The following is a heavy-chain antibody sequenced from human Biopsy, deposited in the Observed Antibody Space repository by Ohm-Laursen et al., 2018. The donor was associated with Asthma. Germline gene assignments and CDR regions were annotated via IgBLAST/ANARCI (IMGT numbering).Heavy chain of an antibody. Sequence: SLRLSCAASGFSFSSYGMHWVRQAPGKGLEWVAVISFDGSNKDFADSVKGRFTISRDNSKNTMYLEMNSLRAEDTAVYYCPKGVFPGWEVRRGPDYWGQGTLVTVSA. CDR1: GFSFSSYG. D-gene: IGHD1-26*01. J-gene: IGHJ4*02. CDR3: PKGVFPGWEVRRGPDY. CDR2: ISFDGSNK. V-gene: IGHV3-30*18.